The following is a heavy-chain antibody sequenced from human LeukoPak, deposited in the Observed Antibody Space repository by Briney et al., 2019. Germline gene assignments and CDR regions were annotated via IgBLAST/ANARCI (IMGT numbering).Heavy chain of an antibody. CDR3: ARDRAWNYFDY. Sequence: GGSLRLSCAPSEFTFSRHGMRWVRQAPGKGLEWVAIISNDGSRKYYAHSVEGRFTISRDNSKNTLYLQMDSLRAEDTAVYYCARDRAWNYFDYWGQGTLVTVSS. CDR2: ISNDGSRK. D-gene: IGHD3-3*01. V-gene: IGHV3-30*03. J-gene: IGHJ4*02. CDR1: EFTFSRHG.